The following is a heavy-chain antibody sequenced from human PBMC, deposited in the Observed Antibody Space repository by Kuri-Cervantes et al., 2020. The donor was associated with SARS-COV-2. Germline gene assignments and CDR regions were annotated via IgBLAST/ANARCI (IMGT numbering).Heavy chain of an antibody. V-gene: IGHV3-53*01. Sequence: GESLKISCAASGFTVSSNYMSWVRQAPGKGLEWVSVIYSGGSTYYADSVKGRFTISRDNSKNTLYLQMNSLRAEDTAVYYCAKGSVRVDYWGQGTLVTVSS. D-gene: IGHD3-10*01. CDR2: IYSGGST. J-gene: IGHJ4*02. CDR1: GFTVSSNY. CDR3: AKGSVRVDY.